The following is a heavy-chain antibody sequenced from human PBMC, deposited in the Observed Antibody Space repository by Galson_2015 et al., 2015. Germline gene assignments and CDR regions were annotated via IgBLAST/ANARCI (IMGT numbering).Heavy chain of an antibody. V-gene: IGHV3-9*01. Sequence: LRLSCAASGFTFDDCAMHWVRQAPGKGLEWVSGISWNSGSIGYADSVKGRFTISRDNAKNSLYLQMNSLRAEDTALYYCAKDNSDYLHGWFDPWGQGTLVTVSS. J-gene: IGHJ5*02. CDR2: ISWNSGSI. D-gene: IGHD4-11*01. CDR1: GFTFDDCA. CDR3: AKDNSDYLHGWFDP.